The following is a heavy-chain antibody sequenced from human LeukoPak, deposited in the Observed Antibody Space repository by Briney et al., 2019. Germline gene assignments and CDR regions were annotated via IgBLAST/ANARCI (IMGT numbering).Heavy chain of an antibody. CDR2: IPYDGSNK. J-gene: IGHJ6*04. D-gene: IGHD1-26*01. Sequence: GGSLRLSCAASGFTFSSYAMHWVRQAPGKGLEWVAVIPYDGSNKYYADSVKGRFTISRDNSKNTLYLQMNSLRAEDTAVYYCARGGWEAATYYYGMDVWGKGTTVTVSS. V-gene: IGHV3-30*04. CDR3: ARGGWEAATYYYGMDV. CDR1: GFTFSSYA.